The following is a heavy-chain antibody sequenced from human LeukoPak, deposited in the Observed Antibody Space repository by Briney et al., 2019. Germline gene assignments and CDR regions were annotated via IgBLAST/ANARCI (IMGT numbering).Heavy chain of an antibody. Sequence: GRSLRLSCAASGFAFDDYAMHWVRQAPGKGLEWVSGISWNSGSIGYADSVKGRFTISRDNAKNSLYLQMNSLRAEDTALYYCAKDMGPRGPSPGFDYWGQGTLVTVSS. J-gene: IGHJ4*02. CDR2: ISWNSGSI. CDR3: AKDMGPRGPSPGFDY. CDR1: GFAFDDYA. V-gene: IGHV3-9*01. D-gene: IGHD3-10*01.